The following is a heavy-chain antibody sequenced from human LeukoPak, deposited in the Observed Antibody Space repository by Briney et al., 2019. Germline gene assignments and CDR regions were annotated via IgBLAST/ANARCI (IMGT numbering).Heavy chain of an antibody. CDR2: ISSSSSYI. CDR3: ASHPTYCDFWSGSTGPMDV. V-gene: IGHV3-21*01. Sequence: GGSLRLSCAASGFTFSSYSMNWVRQAPGKGLEWVSSISSSSSYIYYADSVKGRFTISRDNAKNSLYLQMNSLRAEDTAVYYCASHPTYCDFWSGSTGPMDVWGKGTTVTVSS. D-gene: IGHD3-3*01. CDR1: GFTFSSYS. J-gene: IGHJ6*03.